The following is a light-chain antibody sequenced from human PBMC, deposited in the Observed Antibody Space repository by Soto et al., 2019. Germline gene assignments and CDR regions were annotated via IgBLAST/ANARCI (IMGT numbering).Light chain of an antibody. CDR2: DSN. J-gene: IGLJ2*01. V-gene: IGLV1-51*01. CDR1: SSNIGNNY. Sequence: QSVLPQPPSVSAAPGQTVTISCSGSSSNIGNNYVSRYQQLPGTAPKLLIYDSNKRPSVIPDRFSASKSGTSATLGITGLQTGDEAEYYCGTWDSSLSAVVFGEGTKLTVL. CDR3: GTWDSSLSAVV.